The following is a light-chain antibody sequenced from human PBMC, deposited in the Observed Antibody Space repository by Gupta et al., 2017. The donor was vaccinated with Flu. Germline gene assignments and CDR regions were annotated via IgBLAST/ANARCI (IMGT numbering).Light chain of an antibody. Sequence: EIVLTQSPGTLSLSPGERATLSCRASQSVSSSYLAWYQQKPGQAPRLLLYGASSRAAGIPDRFSGSGSGTDFTLTIGRLEPEDFALYYCQQYGSSRAFGQGTKVEIK. CDR2: GAS. V-gene: IGKV3-20*01. J-gene: IGKJ1*01. CDR3: QQYGSSRA. CDR1: QSVSSSY.